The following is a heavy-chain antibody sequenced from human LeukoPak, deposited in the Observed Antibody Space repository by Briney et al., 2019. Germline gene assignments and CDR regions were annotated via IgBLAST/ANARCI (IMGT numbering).Heavy chain of an antibody. J-gene: IGHJ4*02. CDR3: AKVKVGATIDY. Sequence: GGSLRLSCAASGFTFNTYAMSWVRQAPGKGLEWVSAISVIGDFTFYADSVKGRFTISRGNSKNTLYLQMNSLRAEDTAVYYCAKVKVGATIDYWGQGTLVTVSS. V-gene: IGHV3-23*01. CDR2: ISVIGDFT. CDR1: GFTFNTYA. D-gene: IGHD1-26*01.